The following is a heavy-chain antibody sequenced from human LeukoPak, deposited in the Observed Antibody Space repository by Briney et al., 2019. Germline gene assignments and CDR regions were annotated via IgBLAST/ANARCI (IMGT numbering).Heavy chain of an antibody. CDR3: AKDRDYSGSGNYYYYYFDS. J-gene: IGHJ4*02. Sequence: PGGSLRLSCAASGFTFSSYDMKWVRQAPGKGLEWVSSISGSGHCTYYADSVKGRFTVSRDNSKNTLHLQMNSLRAEDTAVYYCAKDRDYSGSGNYYYYYFDSWGQGTLVTVSS. CDR2: ISGSGHCT. V-gene: IGHV3-23*01. D-gene: IGHD3-10*01. CDR1: GFTFSSYD.